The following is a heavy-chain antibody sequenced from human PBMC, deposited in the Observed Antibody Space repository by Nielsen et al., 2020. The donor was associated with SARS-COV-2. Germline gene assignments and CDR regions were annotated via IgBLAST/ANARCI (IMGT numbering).Heavy chain of an antibody. Sequence: LRLSCAASGFTVSRNYMSWIRQPPGKGLEWIGEINHSGSTNYNPSLKSRVTISVDTSKNQFSLKLSSVTAADTAVYYCARGNPPQPIDYWGQGTLVTVSS. CDR1: GFTVSRNY. V-gene: IGHV4-34*01. CDR3: ARGNPPQPIDY. J-gene: IGHJ4*02. CDR2: INHSGST. D-gene: IGHD1-1*01.